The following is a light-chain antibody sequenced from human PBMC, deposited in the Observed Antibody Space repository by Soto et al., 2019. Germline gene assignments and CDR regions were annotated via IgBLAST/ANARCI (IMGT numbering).Light chain of an antibody. V-gene: IGLV2-8*01. Sequence: QSALTQPPSASGSPGQSVTISCTGTKNDIGVYDFVSWYQHHPGKAPRLIIYEVSKRPSGVPDRFSGSKSGNTASLTVSGLQAEDEADYYCSSYAGSNNFVLFGGGTQLTVL. CDR2: EVS. CDR1: KNDIGVYDF. CDR3: SSYAGSNNFVL. J-gene: IGLJ2*01.